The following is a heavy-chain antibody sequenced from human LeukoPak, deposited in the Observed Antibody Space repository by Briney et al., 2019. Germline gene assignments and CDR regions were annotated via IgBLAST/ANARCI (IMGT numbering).Heavy chain of an antibody. CDR1: GYTFTSYA. D-gene: IGHD6-19*01. Sequence: EASVKVSCKASGYTFTSYAMHWVRQAPGQRLEWMGWINAGNGNTKYSQKFQGRVTITADESTSTAYMELSSLRSEDTAVYYCARGYSSGWYHDWGQGTLVTVSS. V-gene: IGHV1-3*01. CDR2: INAGNGNT. J-gene: IGHJ4*02. CDR3: ARGYSSGWYHD.